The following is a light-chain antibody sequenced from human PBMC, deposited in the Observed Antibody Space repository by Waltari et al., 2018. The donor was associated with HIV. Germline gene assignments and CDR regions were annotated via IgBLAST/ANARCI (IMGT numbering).Light chain of an antibody. CDR3: ASFSRGLTLVV. Sequence: QSALTQPASVSGSPGQSITISCTGSDSDIGASDYVSWYQKYPDRAPRLLIYEVKNRPSGVSSRCSGSKSANTASLTISGLQLEDEAEFYCASFSRGLTLVVFGGGTHVTVL. V-gene: IGLV2-14*01. CDR2: EVK. J-gene: IGLJ2*01. CDR1: DSDIGASDY.